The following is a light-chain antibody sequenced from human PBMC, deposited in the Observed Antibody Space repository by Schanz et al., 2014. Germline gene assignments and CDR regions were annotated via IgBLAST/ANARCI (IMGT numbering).Light chain of an antibody. J-gene: IGKJ2*01. CDR2: GAS. V-gene: IGKV3-15*01. CDR1: QSVSSS. CDR3: QQYNDWPPMYT. Sequence: EIVLTQSPGTLSLSPGERATLSCRASQSVSSSLFAWYQQKPGQAPRLLIYGASTRATGIPARFSGSGSGTEFTLTISSLQSEDFAVYYCQQYNDWPPMYTFGQGTKLEIK.